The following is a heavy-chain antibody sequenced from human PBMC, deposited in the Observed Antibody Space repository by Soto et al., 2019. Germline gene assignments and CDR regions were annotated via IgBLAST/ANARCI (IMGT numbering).Heavy chain of an antibody. CDR2: INPNSGGT. Sequence: ASVKVSCKASGYTFTGYYMHWVRQAPGQGXEWMGWINPNSGGTNYAQKFQGWVTMTRDTSISTAYMELSRLRSDDTAVYYCARGAGTYYYDSSGYYYPYYFDYWGQGTLVTVSS. V-gene: IGHV1-2*04. D-gene: IGHD3-22*01. J-gene: IGHJ4*02. CDR1: GYTFTGYY. CDR3: ARGAGTYYYDSSGYYYPYYFDY.